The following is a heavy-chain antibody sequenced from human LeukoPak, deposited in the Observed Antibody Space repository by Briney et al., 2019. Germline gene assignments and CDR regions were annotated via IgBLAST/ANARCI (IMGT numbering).Heavy chain of an antibody. Sequence: ASVKVSCKASGYTFTGYYMHWVRQAPGQGPEWMGVISPSGGSTTYAQKFQGRVTLTRDMSTSTDYLELSSLRSEDTAVYYCARDNSVRGEAWWFNPWGQGTLVTVSS. CDR3: ARDNSVRGEAWWFNP. V-gene: IGHV1-46*01. J-gene: IGHJ5*02. D-gene: IGHD2-21*01. CDR2: ISPSGGST. CDR1: GYTFTGYY.